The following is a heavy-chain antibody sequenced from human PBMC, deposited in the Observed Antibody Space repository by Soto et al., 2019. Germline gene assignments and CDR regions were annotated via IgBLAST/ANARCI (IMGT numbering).Heavy chain of an antibody. CDR3: ARESGPLHKAFYYGIAV. J-gene: IGHJ6*02. Sequence: PGWYLGLSCAASGFTVSSNYMSWVRQAPGKGLEWVSVIYSGGSTYYADSVKGRFTISRDNSKNTLYLQLNSLRAEDTAVYYCARESGPLHKAFYYGIAVWGPLTMVVVSS. CDR2: IYSGGST. D-gene: IGHD4-4*01. V-gene: IGHV3-53*01. CDR1: GFTVSSNY.